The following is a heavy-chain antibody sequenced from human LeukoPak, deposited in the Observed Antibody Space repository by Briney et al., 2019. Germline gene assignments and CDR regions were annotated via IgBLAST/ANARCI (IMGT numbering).Heavy chain of an antibody. V-gene: IGHV1-46*01. CDR2: INPSGGST. D-gene: IGHD5-18*01. J-gene: IGHJ4*02. CDR3: AREVDTAMRAFDD. Sequence: ASVKVSCKASGYTFTSYDINWVRQAPGQGLEWMGIINPSGGSTSYAQKFQGRVTMTRDMSTSTVYMELSSLRSEDTAVYYCAREVDTAMRAFDDWGQGTLVTVYS. CDR1: GYTFTSYD.